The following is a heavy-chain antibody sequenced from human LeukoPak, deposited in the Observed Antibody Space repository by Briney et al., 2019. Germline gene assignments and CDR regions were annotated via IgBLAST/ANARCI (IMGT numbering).Heavy chain of an antibody. D-gene: IGHD3-9*01. Sequence: SVTVSCKASGGTFSSYAISWVRQAPGQGLEWMGGIIPIFGTANYAQKFQGRVTITADESTSTAYMELSSLRSEDTAVYYCAREGDILLRSSWFDPWGQGTLVTVSS. J-gene: IGHJ5*02. CDR1: GGTFSSYA. CDR2: IIPIFGTA. CDR3: AREGDILLRSSWFDP. V-gene: IGHV1-69*13.